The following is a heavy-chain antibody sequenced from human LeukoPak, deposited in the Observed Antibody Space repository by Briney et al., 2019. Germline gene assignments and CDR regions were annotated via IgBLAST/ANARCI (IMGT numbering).Heavy chain of an antibody. CDR1: GFTFNSYG. D-gene: IGHD6-19*01. V-gene: IGHV3-23*01. CDR3: ARQPDDFSGWNNGQDFFDY. CDR2: ISGRGSST. Sequence: GGSLRLSCAASGFTFNSYGMHWVRQAPGKGLEWVTGISGRGSSTYYADSVKGRFTISRDNSKNTLYLQMNSLRAEDTAVYYCARQPDDFSGWNNGQDFFDYWGQGTLVTVSS. J-gene: IGHJ4*02.